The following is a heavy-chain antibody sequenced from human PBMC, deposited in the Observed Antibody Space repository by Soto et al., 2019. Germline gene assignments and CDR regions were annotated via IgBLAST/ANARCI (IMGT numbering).Heavy chain of an antibody. CDR3: ARGSWDDVSGHYYMDV. CDR1: GDSVSSNSAG. D-gene: IGHD1-1*01. J-gene: IGHJ6*03. CDR2: TYYKSKWYY. Sequence: SQTLSLTCDISGDSVSSNSAGWNWIRQTPSRGLEWLGRTYYKSKWYYTYAASVKSRITVSPDTSKNQFSLQLTSVTPEDTAVSYCARGSWDDVSGHYYMDVWDKGTTVTVSS. V-gene: IGHV6-1*01.